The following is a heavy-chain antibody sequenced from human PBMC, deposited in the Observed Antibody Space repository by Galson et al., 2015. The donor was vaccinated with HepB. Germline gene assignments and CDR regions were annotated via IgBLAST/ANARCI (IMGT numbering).Heavy chain of an antibody. CDR3: ARIYIVATIYYYYGMDV. Sequence: QSGAEVKKPGESLKISCKASGYTFTSYGISWVRQAPGQGLEWMGWISAYNGNTNYAQKLQGRVTMTTDTSTSTAYMELRSLRSDDTAVYYCARIYIVATIYYYYGMDVWGQGTTVTVSS. D-gene: IGHD5-12*01. CDR1: GYTFTSYG. J-gene: IGHJ6*02. V-gene: IGHV1-18*04. CDR2: ISAYNGNT.